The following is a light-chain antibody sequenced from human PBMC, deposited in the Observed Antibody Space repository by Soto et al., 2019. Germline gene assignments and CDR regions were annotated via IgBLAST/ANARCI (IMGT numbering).Light chain of an antibody. V-gene: IGLV2-14*02. CDR1: TSDVGTFDL. J-gene: IGLJ1*01. CDR2: EDS. Sequence: SALTQPASVSGSPGQSITIPCTGATSDVGTFDLVSWYQQHPGKAPKLIIFEDSERPSGVSNRFSGSKSGNTAYLTISGLQVEDEAEYFCFSFTTTSTHVFGTGTKVTVL. CDR3: FSFTTTSTHV.